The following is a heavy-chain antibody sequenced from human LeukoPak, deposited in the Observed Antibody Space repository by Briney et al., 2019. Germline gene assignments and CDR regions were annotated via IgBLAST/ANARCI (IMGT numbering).Heavy chain of an antibody. J-gene: IGHJ4*02. CDR1: GFTFSTYW. V-gene: IGHV3-23*01. CDR2: ITDSGGAT. Sequence: GGSLRLSCSASGFTFSTYWMSWVRQAPGKGLEWVSTITDSGGATYHADSVKGRFTISRDNSKNTLYLQMNSLRAEDTAVYYCAQRAQLPKRHFDYWGQGTLVTVSS. CDR3: AQRAQLPKRHFDY. D-gene: IGHD2-2*01.